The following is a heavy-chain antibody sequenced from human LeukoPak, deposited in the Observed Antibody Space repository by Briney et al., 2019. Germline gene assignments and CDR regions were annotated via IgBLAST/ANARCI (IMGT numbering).Heavy chain of an antibody. D-gene: IGHD6-13*01. V-gene: IGHV3-48*04. J-gene: IGHJ3*02. CDR2: ISISSSSV. CDR3: ARDNLAAAGDDNFDI. CDR1: GFTFSSYA. Sequence: GGSLRLSCAASGFTFSSYAMNWVREAPGKGVEWVSYISISSSSVYYADSVKGRFTISRDNAKNSLYLQMNSLRAEDTAIYYCARDNLAAAGDDNFDIWGQGTMVTVSS.